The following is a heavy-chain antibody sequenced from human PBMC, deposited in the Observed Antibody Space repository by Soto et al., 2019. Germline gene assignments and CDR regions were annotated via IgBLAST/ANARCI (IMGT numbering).Heavy chain of an antibody. J-gene: IGHJ6*02. CDR1: GGTFSSYA. CDR2: IIPIFGTA. D-gene: IGHD3-10*01. V-gene: IGHV1-69*13. CDR3: ARGSVRWRFGELSHYYYGMDV. Sequence: GASVKVSCKASGGTFSSYAISWVRQAPGQGLEWMGGIIPIFGTANYAQKFQGRVTITADESTSTAYMELSSLRSEDTAVYYCARGSVRWRFGELSHYYYGMDVWGQGTTVTVSS.